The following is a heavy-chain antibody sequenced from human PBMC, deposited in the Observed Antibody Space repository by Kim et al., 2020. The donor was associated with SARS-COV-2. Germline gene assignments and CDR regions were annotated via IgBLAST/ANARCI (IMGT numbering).Heavy chain of an antibody. CDR1: GFTFSSYE. J-gene: IGHJ4*02. CDR3: ARGRVTAPAPQPYSDY. CDR2: ISRSAIAI. D-gene: IGHD2-2*01. Sequence: GGSLRLSCVVSGFTFSSYEMTWVRQAPGKGLEWVSYISRSAIAIYYADSVRGRFTISRDDAKNSLYLQMNSLRAEDTAIYYCARGRVTAPAPQPYSDYWGPGTLVTVSS. V-gene: IGHV3-48*03.